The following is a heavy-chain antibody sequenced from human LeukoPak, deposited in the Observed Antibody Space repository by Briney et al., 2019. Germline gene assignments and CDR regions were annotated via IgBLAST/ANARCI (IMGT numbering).Heavy chain of an antibody. D-gene: IGHD3-22*01. CDR2: IYYSGST. Sequence: PSETLSLTCTVSGGSISSYYWSWIRQPPGKGLEWIGCIYYSGSTNYNPSLKSRVTISVDTSKNQFSLKLSSVTAADTAVYYCAREMTVGYFDYWGQGTLVTVSS. J-gene: IGHJ4*02. V-gene: IGHV4-59*01. CDR1: GGSISSYY. CDR3: AREMTVGYFDY.